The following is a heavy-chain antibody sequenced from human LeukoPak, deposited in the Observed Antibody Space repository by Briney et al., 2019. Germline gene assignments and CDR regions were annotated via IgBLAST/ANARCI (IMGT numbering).Heavy chain of an antibody. J-gene: IGHJ4*02. V-gene: IGHV4-4*07. CDR2: IYTSGST. D-gene: IGHD2-8*01. CDR1: GGSISSYY. CDR3: ARGEYCTNGVCSTFDY. Sequence: SETLSLACTVSGGSISSYYWSWIRQPAGKGLEWIGRIYTSGSTNYNPSLKSRVTISVDTSKNQFSLKLSSVTAADTAVYYCARGEYCTNGVCSTFDYWGQGTLVTVSS.